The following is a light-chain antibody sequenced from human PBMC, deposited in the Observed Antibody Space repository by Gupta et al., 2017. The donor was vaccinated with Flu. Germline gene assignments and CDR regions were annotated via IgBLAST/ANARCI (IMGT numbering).Light chain of an antibody. CDR1: QSVSNN. J-gene: IGKJ1*01. V-gene: IGKV3-15*01. CDR3: QQYDNWPPET. Sequence: ERATRSCRASQSVSNNLAWYQQKPGQATRPVIYGASTRVPGIPARFSGSGSGTEFTLTISSLQSEDVAVYYCQQYDNWPPETFGQGTNVEIK. CDR2: GAS.